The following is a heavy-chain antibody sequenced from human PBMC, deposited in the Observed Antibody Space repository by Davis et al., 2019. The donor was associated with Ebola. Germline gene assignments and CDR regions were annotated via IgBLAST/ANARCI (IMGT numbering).Heavy chain of an antibody. V-gene: IGHV3-30*04. CDR2: ISYDGVNK. CDR3: ARDSSRRGFDY. D-gene: IGHD2-2*01. Sequence: PGGSLRLSCAASGFTFSSYTMHWVRQAPGKGLEWVAVISYDGVNKYYADSVKGRFTISRDNSKNTLYLQMNSLRAEDTAVYYCARDSSRRGFDYWGQGTLVTVSS. CDR1: GFTFSSYT. J-gene: IGHJ4*02.